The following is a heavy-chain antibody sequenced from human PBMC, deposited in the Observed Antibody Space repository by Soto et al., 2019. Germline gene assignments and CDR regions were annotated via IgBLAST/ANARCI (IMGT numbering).Heavy chain of an antibody. CDR3: ARDLFVEALGNEDYYYYMDV. V-gene: IGHV6-1*01. D-gene: IGHD1-1*01. J-gene: IGHJ6*03. Sequence: SQTLSLTCAISGDSVSSNSAAWNWIRQSPSRGLEWLGRTYYRSKWYNDYAVSVKSRITINPDTSKNQFSLQLNSVTPEDAAVYYCARDLFVEALGNEDYYYYMDVWGKGTTVTVSS. CDR1: GDSVSSNSAA. CDR2: TYYRSKWYN.